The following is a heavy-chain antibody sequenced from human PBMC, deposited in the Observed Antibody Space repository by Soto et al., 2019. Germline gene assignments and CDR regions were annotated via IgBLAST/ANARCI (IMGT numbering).Heavy chain of an antibody. CDR3: ARGRGSGWRRNC. V-gene: IGHV1-8*01. CDR2: MNPNSGNT. CDR1: GYTFTDYD. Sequence: ASVKVSCKASGYTFTDYDSNWVRQATGQGLEWMGWMNPNSGNTGYVQKFQGRVTMTRDTSIGTAYMELNSLTSEDTGVYYCARGRGSGWRRNCWGQRTLLPVCS. J-gene: IGHJ4*03. D-gene: IGHD6-19*01.